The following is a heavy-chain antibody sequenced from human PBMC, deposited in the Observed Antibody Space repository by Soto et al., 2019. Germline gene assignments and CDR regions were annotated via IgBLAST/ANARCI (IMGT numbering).Heavy chain of an antibody. D-gene: IGHD4-17*01. CDR1: GYTFTSYA. V-gene: IGHV1-3*01. J-gene: IGHJ6*02. CDR2: INAGNGNT. CDR3: ARVCRYGDAGYYYYYNGMDV. Sequence: ASVKVSCKASGYTFTSYAIHWVRQAPGPRLEWMGWINAGNGNTKYSQKFQGRVTITRDTSTSTAYMELSSLRTEDTAVYYCARVCRYGDAGYYYYYNGMDVWGQGTTVTVSS.